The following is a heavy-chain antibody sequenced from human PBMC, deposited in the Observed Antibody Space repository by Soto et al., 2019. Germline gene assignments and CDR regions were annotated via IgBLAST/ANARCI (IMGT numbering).Heavy chain of an antibody. CDR1: GFTFTSSA. Sequence: GASVKVSCKASGFTFTSSAVQWVRQARGQRLEWIGWIVVGSGNTNYAQKFQERVTITRDMSTSTAYMELSSLRSEDTAVYYCAAVGQGHSGSYAFDGWGQGTLVTVSS. D-gene: IGHD1-26*01. J-gene: IGHJ4*02. CDR2: IVVGSGNT. CDR3: AAVGQGHSGSYAFDG. V-gene: IGHV1-58*01.